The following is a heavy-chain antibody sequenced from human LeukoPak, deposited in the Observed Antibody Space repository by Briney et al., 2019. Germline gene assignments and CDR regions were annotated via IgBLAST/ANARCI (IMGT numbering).Heavy chain of an antibody. CDR1: GFTFRSYA. Sequence: PGGSLRLSCAASGFTFRSYAMSWVRQAPGKGLEWGSAISGSGGSTYYADSVKGRFTISRDNSKNTLYLQMNSLRAEDTAVYYCASYDSSGYYHYFDYWGQGTLVTVSS. J-gene: IGHJ4*02. CDR2: ISGSGGST. CDR3: ASYDSSGYYHYFDY. V-gene: IGHV3-23*01. D-gene: IGHD3-22*01.